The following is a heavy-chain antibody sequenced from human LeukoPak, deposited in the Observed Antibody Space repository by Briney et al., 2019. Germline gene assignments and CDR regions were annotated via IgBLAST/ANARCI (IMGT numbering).Heavy chain of an antibody. CDR3: ARVVGGYCDSSGYYYWFDP. D-gene: IGHD3-22*01. CDR2: ISAYNGNT. J-gene: IGHJ5*02. Sequence: GASVKVSCKASGYTFTSYGISWVRQAPGQGLEWMGWISAYNGNTNYAQKLQGRVTMTTDTSTSTAYMELRSLRSDDTAVYYCARVVGGYCDSSGYYYWFDPWGQGTLVTVSS. V-gene: IGHV1-18*01. CDR1: GYTFTSYG.